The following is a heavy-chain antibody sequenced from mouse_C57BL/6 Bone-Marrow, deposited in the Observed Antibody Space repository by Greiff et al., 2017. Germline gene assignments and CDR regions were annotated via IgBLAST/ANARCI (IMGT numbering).Heavy chain of an antibody. CDR2: IHPNSGST. CDR1: GYTFTSYW. Sequence: QVQLQQPGAELVKPGASVKLSCKASGYTFTSYWMHWVKQRPGQGLEWIGMIHPNSGSTNYNEKFKSKATLSVYKSSSTAYMHLSSLTSEDSAVYYCARRSGYYDHYWGQGTTLTVSA. D-gene: IGHD2-4*01. J-gene: IGHJ2*01. V-gene: IGHV1-64*01. CDR3: ARRSGYYDHY.